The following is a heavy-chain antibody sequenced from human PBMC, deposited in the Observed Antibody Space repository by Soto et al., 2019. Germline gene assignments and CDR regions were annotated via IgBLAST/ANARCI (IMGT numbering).Heavy chain of an antibody. CDR3: ASLEYYDSSGDHDY. CDR2: IIPIFGTA. V-gene: IGHV1-69*13. D-gene: IGHD3-22*01. J-gene: IGHJ4*02. Sequence: SVKVSCKASGGTFSSYAISWVRQAPGQGLEWMGGIIPIFGTANYAQKFQGRVTITADESTSTAYMELSSLRSEDTAVYYCASLEYYDSSGDHDYWGQGTLVTVSS. CDR1: GGTFSSYA.